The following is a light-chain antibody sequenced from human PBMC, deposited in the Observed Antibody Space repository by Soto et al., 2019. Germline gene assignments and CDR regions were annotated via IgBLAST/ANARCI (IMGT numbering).Light chain of an antibody. V-gene: IGKV1-5*03. Sequence: DIQMTQSPSTLSASVGDRVTITCRASQSISSWLAWYQQKPGKAPKVLIYKASNLESGVPSRFSGSGSGTEFTLTISSLQPDDFATYYCQQYNTSPYTFGQGTKLEIK. CDR1: QSISSW. CDR2: KAS. J-gene: IGKJ2*01. CDR3: QQYNTSPYT.